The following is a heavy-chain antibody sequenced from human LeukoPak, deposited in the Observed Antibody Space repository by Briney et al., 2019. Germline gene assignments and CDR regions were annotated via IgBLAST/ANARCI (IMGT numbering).Heavy chain of an antibody. CDR1: GYSFTSYG. D-gene: IGHD5-18*01. J-gene: IGHJ4*02. Sequence: ASVKVSCKASGYSFTSYGISWVRPAPGQGLEGMGWISAYNGDTNYVQKLQGRVTMTTDTSTSTAYMELRSLRSDDTDVFYCARGWFRRETSMITNFWGQGTLVTVSS. CDR2: ISAYNGDT. V-gene: IGHV1-18*01. CDR3: ARGWFRRETSMITNF.